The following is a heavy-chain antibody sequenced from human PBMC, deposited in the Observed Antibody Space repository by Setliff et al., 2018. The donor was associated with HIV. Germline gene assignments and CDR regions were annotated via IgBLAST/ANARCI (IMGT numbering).Heavy chain of an antibody. D-gene: IGHD2-2*01. CDR2: IYKSGSS. Sequence: SETLSLTCTVSGGSISGTYYWNWIRQPAGKGLEWVGRIYKSGSSNANPSLKSRVTMSVDTSRNQFSLTLESVPVANTAVYYCARADCTSTSCFFGLGGGFFDSWGRGALVTSPQ. CDR1: GGSISGTYY. CDR3: ARADCTSTSCFFGLGGGFFDS. J-gene: IGHJ4*02. V-gene: IGHV4-4*07.